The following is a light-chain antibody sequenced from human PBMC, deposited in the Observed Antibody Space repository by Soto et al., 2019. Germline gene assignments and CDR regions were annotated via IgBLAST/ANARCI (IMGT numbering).Light chain of an antibody. V-gene: IGLV2-14*01. CDR1: SSDVGGYKY. CDR3: NSYTSSSTHV. CDR2: EVS. Sequence: QSALTQPASVSGSPGQSITISCTGTSSDVGGYKYASWYQQHPGKAPKLMIYEVSNRPSGVSSRFSGSKSGNTASLTISGLQAEDEADYYCNSYTSSSTHVFGTGTKLTVL. J-gene: IGLJ1*01.